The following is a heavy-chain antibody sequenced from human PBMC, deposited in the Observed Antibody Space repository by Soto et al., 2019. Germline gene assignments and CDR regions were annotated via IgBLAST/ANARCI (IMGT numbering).Heavy chain of an antibody. CDR2: TYYRSNWRH. V-gene: IGHV6-1*01. Sequence: SQTLSLTCAISGDSVSSNTAAWNWIRSSPSRGLEWLGRTYYRSNWRHDYAVSVKSRITVNPDTSKNHFSLQLNSVTPEDTAVYSCARGVAGSGFDLWGQGTLVTVSS. CDR1: GDSVSSNTAA. CDR3: ARGVAGSGFDL. D-gene: IGHD6-19*01. J-gene: IGHJ4*02.